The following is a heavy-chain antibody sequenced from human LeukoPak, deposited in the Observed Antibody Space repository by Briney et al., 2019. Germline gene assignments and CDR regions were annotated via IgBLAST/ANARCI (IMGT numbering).Heavy chain of an antibody. J-gene: IGHJ4*02. CDR1: GGTFSSYA. Sequence: ASVKVSCKASGGTFSSYAISWVRQAPGQGLEWMGWINPNSGGTNYAQKFQGRVTMTRDTSISTAYMELSRLRSDDTAVYYCARAYEYRLYDYWGQGTLVTVSS. CDR3: ARAYEYRLYDY. CDR2: INPNSGGT. D-gene: IGHD3-16*01. V-gene: IGHV1-2*02.